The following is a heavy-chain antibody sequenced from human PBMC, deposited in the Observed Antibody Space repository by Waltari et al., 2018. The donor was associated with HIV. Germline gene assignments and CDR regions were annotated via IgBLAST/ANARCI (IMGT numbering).Heavy chain of an antibody. V-gene: IGHV4-61*02. Sequence: VQLQESGPGLVKPPTTLSLTCTVSGGSRNSGSYSWNWIRQPAGKGLEWIGRLYTSGSTNYNPSLKSRVTMTADTSKNQFSLRLTSVTASDTAIYYCSRTSTGSDYYYQVDVWGQGTTVTVS. CDR1: GGSRNSGSYS. D-gene: IGHD2-21*02. CDR2: LYTSGST. CDR3: SRTSTGSDYYYQVDV. J-gene: IGHJ6*02.